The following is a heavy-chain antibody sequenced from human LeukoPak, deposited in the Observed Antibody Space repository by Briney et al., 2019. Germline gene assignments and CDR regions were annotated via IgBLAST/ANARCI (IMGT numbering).Heavy chain of an antibody. V-gene: IGHV3-30*19. CDR3: ARDLRRDLLWFGELSGRNWFDP. Sequence: PGRSLRLSCAASGFTFSSYGMHWVRQAPGKGLEWVAVISYDGSNKYYADSVKGRFTISRDNSKNTLYLQMNSLRAKDTAVYYCARDLRRDLLWFGELSGRNWFDPWGQGTLVTVSS. J-gene: IGHJ5*02. D-gene: IGHD3-10*01. CDR1: GFTFSSYG. CDR2: ISYDGSNK.